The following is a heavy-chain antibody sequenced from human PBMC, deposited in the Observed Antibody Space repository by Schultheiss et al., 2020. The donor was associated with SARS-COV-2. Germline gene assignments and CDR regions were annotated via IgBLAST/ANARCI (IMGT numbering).Heavy chain of an antibody. V-gene: IGHV3-71*01. CDR2: IRN. J-gene: IGHJ4*03. D-gene: IGHD3-16*02. Sequence: GESLKISCAASGFTFSSYAMSWVRQAPGKGLEWVSFIRNTTSVKGRLSISGADSKGITYLQMNSLRAEDTAVYYCARGSPNDYDYVWGSYRYPFDYWGQGTTVTVSS. CDR3: ARGSPNDYDYVWGSYRYPFDY. CDR1: GFTFSSYA.